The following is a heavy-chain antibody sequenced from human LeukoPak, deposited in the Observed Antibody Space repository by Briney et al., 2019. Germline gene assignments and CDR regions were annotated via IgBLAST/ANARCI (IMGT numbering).Heavy chain of an antibody. Sequence: ASVKVSCKASGYTFTSYGISWVRQAPGQGLEWMGWISAYNGNTNYAQKLQGRVTMTTDTSTSTAYMELRSLGSDDTAVYYCARGIKDYDFWSGYKHGMDVWGQGTTVTVSS. CDR1: GYTFTSYG. J-gene: IGHJ6*02. CDR2: ISAYNGNT. CDR3: ARGIKDYDFWSGYKHGMDV. D-gene: IGHD3-3*01. V-gene: IGHV1-18*01.